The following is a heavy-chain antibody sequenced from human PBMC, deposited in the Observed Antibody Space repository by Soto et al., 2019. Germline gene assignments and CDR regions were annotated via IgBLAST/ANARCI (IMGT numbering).Heavy chain of an antibody. V-gene: IGHV5-10-1*01. J-gene: IGHJ6*02. Sequence: PGESLKISCKASGYGFTTYWIRWVSQMPGKGLEWMGRIDPSGSYTNYSPSFQGHGSMSVDKSISTACLQWSSLRASDTAMYYCVRHCRRTSCRYEYAMDVWGQGTTVTVSS. D-gene: IGHD2-2*01. CDR2: IDPSGSYT. CDR1: GYGFTTYW. CDR3: VRHCRRTSCRYEYAMDV.